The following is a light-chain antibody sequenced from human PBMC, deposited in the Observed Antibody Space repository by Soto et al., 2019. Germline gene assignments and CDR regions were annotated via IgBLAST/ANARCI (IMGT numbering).Light chain of an antibody. J-gene: IGKJ1*01. CDR1: QTINSY. Sequence: DVHLTQSPSSLSASVGDRVTITCRASQTINSYLNWYQHKPGRAPKFLIFASSSLQSGVPSRFSGSASGTDFTLTIANLQLEDSATYFCQQAFTFPWTFGQGTTVEIK. CDR3: QQAFTFPWT. V-gene: IGKV1-39*01. CDR2: ASS.